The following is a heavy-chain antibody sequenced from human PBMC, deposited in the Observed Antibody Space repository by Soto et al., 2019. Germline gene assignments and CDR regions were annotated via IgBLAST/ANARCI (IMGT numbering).Heavy chain of an antibody. CDR3: ARYDYGNYGGAFDI. CDR2: ISTTSTPI. D-gene: IGHD4-17*01. CDR1: GFTFSSYS. V-gene: IGHV3-48*01. Sequence: EVPLVESGGDLVQPGGSLRLSYAASGFTFSSYSMNWVRQAPGKGLEWVSFISTTSTPIYYADSVKGRFTISRDNVKNSLYLQMNSLRAEDTAVYYCARYDYGNYGGAFDIWGQGTVVTVSS. J-gene: IGHJ3*02.